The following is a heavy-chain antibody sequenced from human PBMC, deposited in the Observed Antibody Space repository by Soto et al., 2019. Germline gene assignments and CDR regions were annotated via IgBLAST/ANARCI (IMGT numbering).Heavy chain of an antibody. CDR2: ISYDGSNK. V-gene: IGHV3-30-3*01. CDR3: AREGSMDV. Sequence: QVQLVESGGGVVQPGRSPRLSCAASGFTFSSYAMHWVRQAPGKGLEWVAVISYDGSNKYYADSVKGRFTISRDNSKNTLYLQMNSLRAEDTAVYYCAREGSMDVWGQGTTVTVSS. J-gene: IGHJ6*02. CDR1: GFTFSSYA.